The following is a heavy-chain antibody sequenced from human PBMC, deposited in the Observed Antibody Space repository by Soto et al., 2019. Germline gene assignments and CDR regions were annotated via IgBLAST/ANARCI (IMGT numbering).Heavy chain of an antibody. Sequence: LTCTVSGGSISSGGYYWSWIRQHPGKGLEWIGYIYYSGSTYYNPSLKSRVTISVDTSKNQFSLKLGSVTAADTAVYYCARGRSSTSPYPIGYWGQGTLVTVSS. D-gene: IGHD2-2*01. CDR1: GGSISSGGYY. CDR2: IYYSGST. V-gene: IGHV4-31*03. J-gene: IGHJ4*02. CDR3: ARGRSSTSPYPIGY.